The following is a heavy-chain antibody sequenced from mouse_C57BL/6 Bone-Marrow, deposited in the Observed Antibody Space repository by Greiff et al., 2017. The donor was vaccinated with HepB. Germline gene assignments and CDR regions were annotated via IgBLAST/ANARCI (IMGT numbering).Heavy chain of an antibody. D-gene: IGHD2-3*01. V-gene: IGHV1-59*01. J-gene: IGHJ2*01. CDR3: ARGKNDGYFY. CDR1: GYTFTSYW. CDR2: IDPSDSYT. Sequence: VQLQQPGAELVRPGPSVKLSCKASGYTFTSYWMHWVKQRPGQGLEWIGVIDPSDSYTNYNQKFKGKATLTVDTSSSTAYMQLSSLTSEDSAVYYCARGKNDGYFYWGQGTTLTVSS.